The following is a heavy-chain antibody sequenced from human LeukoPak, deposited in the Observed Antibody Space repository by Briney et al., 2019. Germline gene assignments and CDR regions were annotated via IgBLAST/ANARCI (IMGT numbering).Heavy chain of an antibody. V-gene: IGHV3-30*06. CDR2: I. CDR1: GFTFSSYG. D-gene: IGHD6-13*01. Sequence: TGGSLRLSCAASGFTFSSYGMHWVRQAPGKGLEWVAVIYADSVKGRFTISRDNSKNTLYLQMNSLRAEDTAVYYCARDGIASHLGFGYWGQGTLVTVS. CDR3: ARDGIASHLGFGY. J-gene: IGHJ4*02.